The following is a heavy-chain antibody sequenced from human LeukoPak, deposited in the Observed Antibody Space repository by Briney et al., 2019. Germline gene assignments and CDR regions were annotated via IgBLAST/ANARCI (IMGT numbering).Heavy chain of an antibody. CDR1: GFTFSSYA. CDR3: AKDRAYYYDSSGYYLDY. D-gene: IGHD3-22*01. Sequence: GGSLRLSCAASGFTFSSYAMSWVRQAPGKGLEWVSAISGSGGSTYYADSVKGRFTISRDKSKNTLFLQMNNLRAEDTAVYYCAKDRAYYYDSSGYYLDYWGQGTLVTVSP. J-gene: IGHJ4*02. CDR2: ISGSGGST. V-gene: IGHV3-23*01.